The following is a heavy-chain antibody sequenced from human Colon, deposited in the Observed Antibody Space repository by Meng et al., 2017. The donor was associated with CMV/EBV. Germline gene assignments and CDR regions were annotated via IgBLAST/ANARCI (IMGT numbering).Heavy chain of an antibody. CDR2: ISSSSSTI. CDR3: ARGDSSSPGEFDY. Sequence: GESLKISCAASGFTFSSYSMNWVRQAPGKGLEWVSYISSSSSTIYYADSVKGRFTISRDNDKNSLYLQMNSLRAEDTAVYYCARGDSSSPGEFDYWGQGTLVTVSS. D-gene: IGHD6-6*01. J-gene: IGHJ4*02. CDR1: GFTFSSYS. V-gene: IGHV3-48*04.